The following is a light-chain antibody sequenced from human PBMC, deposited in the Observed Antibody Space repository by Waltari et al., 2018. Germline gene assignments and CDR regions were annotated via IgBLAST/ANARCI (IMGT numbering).Light chain of an antibody. J-gene: IGKJ4*01. V-gene: IGKV3-11*01. CDR3: QQRANWLT. CDR1: QSVNNY. CDR2: DAS. Sequence: EIVLTQSPATLSLSPGERATLSCRASQSVNNYLAWYQKRPGQAPRLLIYDASNRATGIPARFSGGGFGTDFTLTISTLEPEDFAVYYCQQRANWLTFGGGTKVEIK.